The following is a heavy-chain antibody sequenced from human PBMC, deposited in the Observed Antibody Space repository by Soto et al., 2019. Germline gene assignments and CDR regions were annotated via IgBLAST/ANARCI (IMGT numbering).Heavy chain of an antibody. D-gene: IGHD7-27*01. CDR2: INSDGSST. CDR1: GFTFSSYW. J-gene: IGHJ4*02. V-gene: IGHV3-74*01. CDR3: ASLTAYYFDH. Sequence: EVQLVESGGGLVQPGGSLRLSCAASGFTFSSYWMHWVRQAPGEGLVWVSRINSDGSSTSYADSVKGRFTISRDNAKNTLYLQMNSLRADDTAVYYCASLTAYYFDHWGLGTMVTVSS.